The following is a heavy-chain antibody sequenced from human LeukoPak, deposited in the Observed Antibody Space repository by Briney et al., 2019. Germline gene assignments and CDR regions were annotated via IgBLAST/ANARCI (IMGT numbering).Heavy chain of an antibody. D-gene: IGHD3-22*01. CDR3: ARDYYDSSGYYYDY. CDR1: GFSFNNYW. Sequence: GGSLRLSCAASGFSFNNYWMNWVRQAPGKGLEWVSYISSSSSTIYYADSVKGRFTISRDNAKNSLYLQMNSLRAEDTAVYYCARDYYDSSGYYYDYWGQGTLVTVSS. V-gene: IGHV3-48*04. CDR2: ISSSSSTI. J-gene: IGHJ4*02.